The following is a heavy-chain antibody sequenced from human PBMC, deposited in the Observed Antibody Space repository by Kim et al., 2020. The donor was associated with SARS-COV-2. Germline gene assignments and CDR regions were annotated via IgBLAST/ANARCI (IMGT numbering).Heavy chain of an antibody. CDR2: ILHDGNNK. Sequence: GGSLRLSCAASGFTLSSYGIHWVRQAPGKGLEWGVAILHDGNNKYYADSVKGRFTISRDNSKNTLYLQMNSLRAEDTAVYYCAKVGTAIWDYWYFDLWGRGTLVTVSS. CDR3: AKVGTAIWDYWYFDL. D-gene: IGHD2-21*02. CDR1: GFTLSSYG. V-gene: IGHV3-30*18. J-gene: IGHJ2*01.